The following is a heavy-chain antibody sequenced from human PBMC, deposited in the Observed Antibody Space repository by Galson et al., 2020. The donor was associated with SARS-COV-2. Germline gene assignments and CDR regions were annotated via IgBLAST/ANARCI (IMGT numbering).Heavy chain of an antibody. Sequence: ASVKVSCKASGYTFTDYYMHWVRQAPGQGLEWMVWINPNSGGTNYAQKFQGRVTMTRDTSTSTAYMELSRLRSDDTAVYYCARDQGGGSYRLGFDYWGQGTLSPSPQ. CDR2: INPNSGGT. CDR1: GYTFTDYY. J-gene: IGHJ4*02. V-gene: IGHV1-2*02. D-gene: IGHD1-26*01. CDR3: ARDQGGGSYRLGFDY.